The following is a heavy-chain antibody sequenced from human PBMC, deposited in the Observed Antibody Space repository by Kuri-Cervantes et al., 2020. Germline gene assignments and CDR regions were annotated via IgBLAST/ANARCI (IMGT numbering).Heavy chain of an antibody. J-gene: IGHJ5*02. CDR2: IWYDGSNK. Sequence: GGSLRLSCAASGFTFSSYGMHWVRQAPGKGLEWVAVIWYDGSNKYYADSVKGRFTISRDNSKNTLYLQMNSLRAEDTAVYYCARDGRGGDSRFHWFDPWGQGTMVTVSS. D-gene: IGHD4-17*01. CDR3: ARDGRGGDSRFHWFDP. CDR1: GFTFSSYG. V-gene: IGHV3-33*01.